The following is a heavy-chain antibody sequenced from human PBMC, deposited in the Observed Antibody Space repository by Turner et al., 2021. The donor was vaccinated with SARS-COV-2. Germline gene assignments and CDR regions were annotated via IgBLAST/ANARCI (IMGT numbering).Heavy chain of an antibody. CDR1: GFTFIINW. Sequence: VQLVESGGGLVQPGGSLRLSCAASGFTFIINWMSCVRQAPGKGREWVANKKQDGSEKYYVDSVKGRITISRDNAKNSQKLQMNSLRAEDTAVYYCASTSSSSWYFDYWGQGTLVTVSS. J-gene: IGHJ4*02. V-gene: IGHV3-7*01. D-gene: IGHD6-13*01. CDR3: ASTSSSSWYFDY. CDR2: KKQDGSEK.